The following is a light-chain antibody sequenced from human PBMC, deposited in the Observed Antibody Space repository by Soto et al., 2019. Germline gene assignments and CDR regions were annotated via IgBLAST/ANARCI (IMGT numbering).Light chain of an antibody. CDR1: QSIRSY. CDR3: QQTSSTPFT. CDR2: GAS. Sequence: DIQMTQSPSSLSASVGDRVTITCRASQSIRSYLNWYQQKPGKAPKLLIYGASNLQSGVPSRFSGRESWTDFTLTISSLHPEDFATYYCQQTSSTPFTFGPGTKVDIE. V-gene: IGKV1-39*01. J-gene: IGKJ3*01.